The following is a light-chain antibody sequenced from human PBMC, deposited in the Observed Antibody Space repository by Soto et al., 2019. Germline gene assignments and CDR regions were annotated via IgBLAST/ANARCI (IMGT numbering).Light chain of an antibody. CDR3: QKYNSAPLT. CDR2: ASS. J-gene: IGKJ4*01. CDR1: QGIGVY. V-gene: IGKV1-27*01. Sequence: DIPMTQSPSSLSASFGDRVTITCRASQGIGVYVAWFQQRPGNDPKLLIYASSTLQSGVPSRFSGSGSGTDFTLTISSLQPEDVATYYCQKYNSAPLTFGGGTKVEIK.